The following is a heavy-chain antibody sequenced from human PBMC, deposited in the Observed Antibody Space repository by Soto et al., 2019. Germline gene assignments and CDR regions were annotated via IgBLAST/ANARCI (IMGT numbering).Heavy chain of an antibody. Sequence: QVQLVQSGAEVKKPGSSVKVSCKASGGTFSSYTISWVRQAPGQGLEWMGRIIPILGIADYAQKFQGRVTITADKSTSTAYRELSSLRSEDTAVYYCAGGPWGCSGGSCYSCYFACWGQGTLVTVAA. D-gene: IGHD2-15*01. CDR1: GGTFSSYT. CDR2: IIPILGIA. J-gene: IGHJ4*02. V-gene: IGHV1-69*02. CDR3: AGGPWGCSGGSCYSCYFAC.